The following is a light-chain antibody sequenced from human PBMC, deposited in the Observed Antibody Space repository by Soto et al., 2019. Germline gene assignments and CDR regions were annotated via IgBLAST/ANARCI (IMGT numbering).Light chain of an antibody. CDR1: HSVSSSY. CDR2: GAS. CDR3: QKYGSSPFT. Sequence: EIVLTQSPGTLSLSPGERATLSCRASHSVSSSYLAWYQQKPGQAPRLLIYGASSRATGIPDRFSGSGSGTDFTLTISRLEPEDFAVYYCQKYGSSPFTFGPGTKVDIK. J-gene: IGKJ3*01. V-gene: IGKV3-20*01.